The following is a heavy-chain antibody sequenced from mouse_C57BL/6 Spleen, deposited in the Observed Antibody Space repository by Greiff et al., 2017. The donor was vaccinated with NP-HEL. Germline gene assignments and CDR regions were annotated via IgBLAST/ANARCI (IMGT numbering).Heavy chain of an antibody. D-gene: IGHD2-3*01. CDR3: ARRDGYYVAY. J-gene: IGHJ3*01. V-gene: IGHV1-42*01. CDR1: GYSFTGYY. Sequence: EVQLQQSGPELVKPGASVKISCKASGYSFTGYYMNWVKQSPEKSLEWIGEINPSTGGTTYNQKFKAKATLTVDKSSSTAYMQLKSLTSEDSAVYYCARRDGYYVAYWGQGTLVTVSA. CDR2: INPSTGGT.